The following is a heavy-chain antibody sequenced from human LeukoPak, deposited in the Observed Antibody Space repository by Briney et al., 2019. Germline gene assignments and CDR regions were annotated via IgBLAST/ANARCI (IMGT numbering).Heavy chain of an antibody. CDR1: GFPFSSYA. D-gene: IGHD5-18*01. CDR3: AKGGYSYGLSWFDP. CDR2: ISGSGGST. Sequence: GGSLRLSCVASGFPFSSYAMSWVRQAPGKGLEWVSAISGSGGSTYYADSVKGRFTISRDNSKNTLYLQMNSLRAEDTAVYYCAKGGYSYGLSWFDPWGQGTLVTVSS. J-gene: IGHJ5*02. V-gene: IGHV3-23*01.